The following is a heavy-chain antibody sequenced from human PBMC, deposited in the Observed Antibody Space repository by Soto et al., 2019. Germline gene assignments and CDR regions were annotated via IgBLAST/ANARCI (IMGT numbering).Heavy chain of an antibody. CDR1: GGSISSYY. Sequence: SETLSLTCTVSGGSISSYYWSWIRQPAGKGLEWIGRIYTSGSTNYNPSLKSRVTMSVDTSKNQFSLKLSSVTAADTAVYYCARDSAAKLYYYDSSGFDPWVQGTLVTVSS. D-gene: IGHD3-22*01. CDR3: ARDSAAKLYYYDSSGFDP. CDR2: IYTSGST. V-gene: IGHV4-4*07. J-gene: IGHJ5*02.